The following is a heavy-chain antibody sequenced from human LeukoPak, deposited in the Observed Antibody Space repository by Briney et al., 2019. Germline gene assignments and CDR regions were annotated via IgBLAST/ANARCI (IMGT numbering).Heavy chain of an antibody. CDR2: IYTSGST. J-gene: IGHJ4*02. Sequence: PSETLSLTCTVSGGSISSGSYYWSWIRQPAGKGLEWIGRIYTSGSTNYNPSLKSRVTISVDTSKNQFSLKLSSVTAADTAVYYCATERVGTVTTGVSNWGQGTLVTVSS. V-gene: IGHV4-61*02. CDR1: GGSISSGSYY. CDR3: ATERVGTVTTGVSN. D-gene: IGHD4-17*01.